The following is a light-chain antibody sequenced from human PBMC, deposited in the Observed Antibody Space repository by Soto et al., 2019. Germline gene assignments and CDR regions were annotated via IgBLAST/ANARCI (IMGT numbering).Light chain of an antibody. V-gene: IGKV3-15*01. Sequence: EIVMTQSLASLSVSPGGRATLSCRASQSVSSNLAWYQQKPGQAPKLLIYGASTRATGITARFSGSGSGTEFTLNISSLQSEDFAVYYCQQYNNWPRTFGQGTKVEIK. CDR1: QSVSSN. CDR2: GAS. J-gene: IGKJ1*01. CDR3: QQYNNWPRT.